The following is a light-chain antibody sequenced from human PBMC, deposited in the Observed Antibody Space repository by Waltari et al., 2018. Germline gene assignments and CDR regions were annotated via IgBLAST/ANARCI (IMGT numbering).Light chain of an antibody. V-gene: IGLV3-21*03. CDR1: NIGGKS. CDR3: QLWDIGSDHKV. Sequence: SYVLTQPPSVSVAPGKTATIPCGGDNIGGKSVHWYQQKPGQAPWLVVYNDNDRPSGIPRRSSGSNSGNTATLTISRVEVGDEADYYCQLWDIGSDHKVFGSGTKVIVL. J-gene: IGLJ1*01. CDR2: NDN.